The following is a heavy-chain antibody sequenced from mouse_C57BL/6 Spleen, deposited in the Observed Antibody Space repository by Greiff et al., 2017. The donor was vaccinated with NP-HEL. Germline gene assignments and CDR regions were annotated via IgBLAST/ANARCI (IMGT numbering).Heavy chain of an antibody. CDR3: ARGTTVVAHWYFDV. D-gene: IGHD1-1*01. CDR1: GYTFTSYW. J-gene: IGHJ1*03. V-gene: IGHV1-53*01. CDR2: INPSNGGT. Sequence: QVQLQQPGTELVKPGASVKLSCKASGYTFTSYWMPWVKQRPGQGLEWIGNINPSNGGTNYNEKFKSKATLTVDKSSSTAYMQLSSLTSEDSAVYYCARGTTVVAHWYFDVWGTGTTVTVSS.